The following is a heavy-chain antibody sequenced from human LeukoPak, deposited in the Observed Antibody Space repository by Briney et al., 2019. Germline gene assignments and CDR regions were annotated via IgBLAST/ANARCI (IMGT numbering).Heavy chain of an antibody. CDR2: AHFSGST. V-gene: IGHV4-4*07. J-gene: IGHJ4*02. D-gene: IGHD3-22*01. CDR1: GASVTSHP. Sequence: SETLSLTCAVSGASVTSHPWAWIRQPAGQGLEWVGRAHFSGSTTYNPSLRSRGATFLDKSKNERSLTLKSVSAADTAGYFCTRDESSRDDSGGYHYWGRGVLVTVSS. CDR3: TRDESSRDDSGGYHY.